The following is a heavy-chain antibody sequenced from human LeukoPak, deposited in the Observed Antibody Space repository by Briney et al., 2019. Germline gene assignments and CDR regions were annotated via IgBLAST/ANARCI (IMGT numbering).Heavy chain of an antibody. CDR3: AREDIVVVPAANTHYYYYMDV. D-gene: IGHD2-2*01. Sequence: SETLSLTCTVSGGSISSYYWSWIRQPPGKGLEWIGYIYYSGSTNYNPSLKSRVTISVDTSKNQFSLKLSSVTAADTAVYYCAREDIVVVPAANTHYYYYMDVWGKGTTVTVSS. J-gene: IGHJ6*03. V-gene: IGHV4-59*01. CDR2: IYYSGST. CDR1: GGSISSYY.